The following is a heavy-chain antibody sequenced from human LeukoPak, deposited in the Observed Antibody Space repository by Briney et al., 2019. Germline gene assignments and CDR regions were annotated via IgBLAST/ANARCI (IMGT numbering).Heavy chain of an antibody. V-gene: IGHV3-74*01. D-gene: IGHD5-12*01. J-gene: IGHJ4*02. CDR3: ARDRGYHFEN. CDR1: GFTFSSCG. Sequence: GGSLRLSCAAPGFTFSSCGMHWVRQAPGKGLVWVSRINSDGSSTTYADSVKGRFIISRDNAKNTLYLQMNSLRAEDTAVYYCARDRGYHFENWGQGTLVTASS. CDR2: INSDGSST.